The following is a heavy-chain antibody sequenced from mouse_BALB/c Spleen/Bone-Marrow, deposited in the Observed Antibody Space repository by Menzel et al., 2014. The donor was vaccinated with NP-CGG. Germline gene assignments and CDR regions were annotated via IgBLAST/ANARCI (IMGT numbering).Heavy chain of an antibody. Sequence: QQSGAELVKPGASVKLSCKASGYTFTSYWMHWVKQRPGQGLEWIGEINPSNGRTNYNEKFKSKTTLTVDKSSSTANMQLSSLTSEDSAVYYCARRTTTVVATDYWGQGTTLTVSS. CDR2: INPSNGRT. CDR3: ARRTTTVVATDY. J-gene: IGHJ2*01. D-gene: IGHD1-1*01. CDR1: GYTFTSYW. V-gene: IGHV1S81*02.